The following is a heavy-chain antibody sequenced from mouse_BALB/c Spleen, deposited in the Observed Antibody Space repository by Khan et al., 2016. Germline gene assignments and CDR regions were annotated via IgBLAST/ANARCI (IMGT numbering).Heavy chain of an antibody. CDR1: GYTFSNYW. CDR2: ILPGNANS. CDR3: ARAWYSVDY. J-gene: IGHJ4*01. V-gene: IGHV1-9*01. Sequence: VQLQESGAELMKPGASVKISCKATGYTFSNYWIEWVKQRPGHGLEWIGDILPGNANSNYNENLKGKATLTADTSSNTAYMQLSSLTSEDSAVYYCARAWYSVDYWGQETSVTVSS.